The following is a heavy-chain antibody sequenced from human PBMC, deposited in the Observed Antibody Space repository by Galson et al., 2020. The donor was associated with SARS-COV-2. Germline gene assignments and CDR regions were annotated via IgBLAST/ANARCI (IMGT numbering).Heavy chain of an antibody. Sequence: EISETLSLTCTVSGGSISTYYWTWIRQPAGKGLEWIGHVYTSGTTNYNSSLKSRVTLSVDTSKNQFSLRLSSVTAADTAMYYCARAAYYDSSGYYLGERGNYIDYWGQGTLVTVSS. CDR1: GGSISTYY. CDR2: VYTSGTT. V-gene: IGHV4-4*07. J-gene: IGHJ4*02. CDR3: ARAAYYDSSGYYLGERGNYIDY. D-gene: IGHD3-22*01.